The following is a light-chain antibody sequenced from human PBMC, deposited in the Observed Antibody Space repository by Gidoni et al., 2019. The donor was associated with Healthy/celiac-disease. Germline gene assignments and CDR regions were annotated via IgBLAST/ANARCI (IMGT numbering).Light chain of an antibody. Sequence: DIQMTQSPSSLSASVGDRVTITCRASQSISSYLNWYQQKPGKAPKLLISAASSLQSGVPSRFSGSGSATDFTLTISSLQPEDFATYYCQQSYSTPPTFGQGTRLEIK. CDR2: AAS. CDR3: QQSYSTPPT. CDR1: QSISSY. J-gene: IGKJ5*01. V-gene: IGKV1-39*01.